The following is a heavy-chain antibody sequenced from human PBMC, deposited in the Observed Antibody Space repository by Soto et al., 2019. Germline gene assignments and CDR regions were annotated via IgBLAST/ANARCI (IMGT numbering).Heavy chain of an antibody. D-gene: IGHD5-18*01. CDR2: IIPIFGTA. CDR1: GRTFSSYA. Sequence: SVKVSCKASGRTFSSYASSWVRQAPGQGLEWLGGIIPIFGTANYAQKFQGRVTITADESTSTAYMELSSLRSEDTAVYYCARDNRSGYSYQALDAFAIWGQGTTVPVS. V-gene: IGHV1-69*13. J-gene: IGHJ3*02. CDR3: ARDNRSGYSYQALDAFAI.